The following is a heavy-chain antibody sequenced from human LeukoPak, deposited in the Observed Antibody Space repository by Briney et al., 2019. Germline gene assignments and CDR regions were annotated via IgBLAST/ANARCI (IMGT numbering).Heavy chain of an antibody. Sequence: ASETLSLTCTVSDGPISDYYWSWIRQPPGKGLEWIGYIYYSGSTSYNPSLRSRVTRSLDTYKTPFSLKLSSVTAADTALYYCARNIRGRAVVPGYWGQGTLVTVSS. J-gene: IGHJ4*02. CDR3: ARNIRGRAVVPGY. CDR1: DGPISDYY. CDR2: IYYSGST. V-gene: IGHV4-59*01. D-gene: IGHD6-19*01.